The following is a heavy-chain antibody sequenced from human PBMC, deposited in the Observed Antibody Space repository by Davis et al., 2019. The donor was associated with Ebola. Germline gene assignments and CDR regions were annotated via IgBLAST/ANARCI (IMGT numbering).Heavy chain of an antibody. J-gene: IGHJ4*02. CDR3: ARDVRVTPIDY. CDR1: GYTFTTYG. Sequence: ASVKVSCKASGYTFTTYGITWVRQAPGQGLEWMGWISTYNGDTNYAQKVQGRVSMTTDTSTSTAYMELRSLRSDDTAVYYCARDVRVTPIDYWGQGTLVTVSS. D-gene: IGHD4-23*01. CDR2: ISTYNGDT. V-gene: IGHV1-18*01.